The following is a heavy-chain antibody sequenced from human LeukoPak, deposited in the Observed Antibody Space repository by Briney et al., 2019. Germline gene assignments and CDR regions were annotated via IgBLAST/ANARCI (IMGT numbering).Heavy chain of an antibody. V-gene: IGHV1-46*01. D-gene: IGHD1-26*01. CDR3: AREGGRNSYLDY. CDR2: INPSGGST. J-gene: IGHJ4*02. CDR1: GYTFSSYF. Sequence: GASVKVSCKASGYTFSSYFIHWVRQAPGLGLQWMGVINPSGGSTGYAQEFQGRLTVTRDTSTSTVYMELSSLISEDTAVYYCAREGGRNSYLDYWGQGTQVIVSS.